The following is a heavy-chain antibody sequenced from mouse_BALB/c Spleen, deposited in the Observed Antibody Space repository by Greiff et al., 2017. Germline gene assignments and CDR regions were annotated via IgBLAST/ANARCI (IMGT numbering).Heavy chain of an antibody. V-gene: IGHV5-9-4*01. J-gene: IGHJ4*01. D-gene: IGHD2-1*01. CDR1: GFTFSSYA. CDR2: ISSGGSYT. Sequence: EVKVVESGGGLVKPGGSLKLSCAASGFTFSSYAMSWVRQSPEKRLEWVAEISSGGSYTYYPDTVTGRFTISRDNAKNTLYLEMSSLRSEDTAMYYCARVYGNYYAMDYWGQGTSVTVSS. CDR3: ARVYGNYYAMDY.